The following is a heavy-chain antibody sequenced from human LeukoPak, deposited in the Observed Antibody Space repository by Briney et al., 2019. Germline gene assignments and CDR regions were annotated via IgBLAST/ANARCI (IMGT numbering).Heavy chain of an antibody. Sequence: NPSETLSLTCTVSGGSISSSSYYWGWIRQPPGKGLEWIGSIYYSGSTYYNPSLKSRVTISVDTSKNQFSLKLSSVTAADTAVYYCARHNALDVGGGDDYFDYWGQGTLVTVSS. CDR2: IYYSGST. J-gene: IGHJ4*02. CDR1: GGSISSSSYY. CDR3: ARHNALDVGGGDDYFDY. V-gene: IGHV4-39*01. D-gene: IGHD3-16*01.